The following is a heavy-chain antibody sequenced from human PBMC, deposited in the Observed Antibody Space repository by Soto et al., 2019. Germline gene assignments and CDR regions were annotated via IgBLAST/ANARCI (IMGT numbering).Heavy chain of an antibody. CDR1: GGSFSGYY. V-gene: IGHV4-34*01. D-gene: IGHD6-6*01. J-gene: IGHJ5*02. Sequence: TSETLSVTCAVYGGSFSGYYWSWIRQPPGKGLEWIGEINHSGSTNYNPSLKSRVTISVDTSKNQFSLKLSSVTAADTAVYYCARGGEGSSLYNXFDPWGQGALVTVSS. CDR2: INHSGST. CDR3: ARGGEGSSLYNXFDP.